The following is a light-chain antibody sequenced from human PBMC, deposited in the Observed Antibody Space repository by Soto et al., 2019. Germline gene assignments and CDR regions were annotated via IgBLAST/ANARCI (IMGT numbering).Light chain of an antibody. J-gene: IGLJ1*01. Sequence: QSALAQPASVSGSPGQSITISCTGTSGFVGSFSLVSWYQHHPGNAPKVMISEGHRRPSGVLDRFSCSTSANSASLTISGLLVDYEADYYCCISIVASTYVFGTGTKVTVL. CDR3: CISIVASTYV. CDR2: EGH. CDR1: SGFVGSFSL. V-gene: IGLV2-23*01.